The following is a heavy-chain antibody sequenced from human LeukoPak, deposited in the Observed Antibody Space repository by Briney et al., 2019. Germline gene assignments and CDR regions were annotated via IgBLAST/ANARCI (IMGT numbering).Heavy chain of an antibody. D-gene: IGHD3-10*01. J-gene: IGHJ4*02. CDR3: ARDWEDYYGSGTFSGY. CDR1: GYTFTSYG. Sequence: ASVKVSCKASGYTFTSYGISWVRQAPGQGLEWMGWISACNGNTNYAQKLQGRVTMTTDTSTSTAYMELRSLRSDDTAVYYCARDWEDYYGSGTFSGYWGQGTLVTVSS. V-gene: IGHV1-18*01. CDR2: ISACNGNT.